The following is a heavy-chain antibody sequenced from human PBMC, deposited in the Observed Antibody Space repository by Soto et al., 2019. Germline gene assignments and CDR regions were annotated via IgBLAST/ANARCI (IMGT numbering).Heavy chain of an antibody. D-gene: IGHD3-10*01. V-gene: IGHV3-74*01. CDR3: ARDNGSGTYYTRY. CDR1: GFTFSSYW. Sequence: EVQLVESGGGLVQPGGSLRLSCAASGFTFSSYWMHWVRQAPGKGLVWVSRIKSDGSSTSYAGSVKGRFTISRDNAKKTLYLQMNRLRAEDTAVYYCARDNGSGTYYTRYWGQGTLVTVSS. CDR2: IKSDGSST. J-gene: IGHJ4*02.